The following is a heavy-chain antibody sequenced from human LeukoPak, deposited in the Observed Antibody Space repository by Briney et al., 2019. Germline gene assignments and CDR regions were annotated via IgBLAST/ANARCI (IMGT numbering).Heavy chain of an antibody. CDR3: ARSHYYDSSAYYFNYGLDV. V-gene: IGHV3-9*01. CDR2: ISWNSGSI. Sequence: GGSLRLSCAASGFTFDDYAMHWVRQAPGKGLEWVSGISWNSGSIGYADSVKGRFTISRDNAKNSLYLQMNSLRAEDTALYYCARSHYYDSSAYYFNYGLDVWGQGTTVIVSS. CDR1: GFTFDDYA. D-gene: IGHD3-22*01. J-gene: IGHJ6*02.